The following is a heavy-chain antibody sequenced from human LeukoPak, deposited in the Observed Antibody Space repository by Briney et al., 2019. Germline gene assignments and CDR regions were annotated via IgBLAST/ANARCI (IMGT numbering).Heavy chain of an antibody. V-gene: IGHV3-48*03. J-gene: IGHJ3*02. Sequence: TGGSLRLSCAASGFTFSSYEMNWVRQAPGKGLEWISYISSSGSTIYYADSVKGRFTISRDNAKNSLYLQMNSLTVEDTAVYYCARVIVGAPNNAFDIWGQGTMVTVSS. D-gene: IGHD1-26*01. CDR2: ISSSGSTI. CDR1: GFTFSSYE. CDR3: ARVIVGAPNNAFDI.